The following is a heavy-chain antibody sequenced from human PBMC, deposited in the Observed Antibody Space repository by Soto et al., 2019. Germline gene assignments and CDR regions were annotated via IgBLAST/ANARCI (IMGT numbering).Heavy chain of an antibody. D-gene: IGHD3-3*01. CDR1: GFNFDDYA. V-gene: IGHV3-9*01. CDR3: TRDIFRTITTLDC. J-gene: IGHJ4*02. Sequence: EVQLVESGGGLVQPGRSLRLSCAASGFNFDDYAMNWVRQAPGKGLEWVSGISWSGSFIGYAASVKGRFTISRDNAKNSLYLQMDSLRPEDPAFYYCTRDIFRTITTLDCWGQGTLVTVSS. CDR2: ISWSGSFI.